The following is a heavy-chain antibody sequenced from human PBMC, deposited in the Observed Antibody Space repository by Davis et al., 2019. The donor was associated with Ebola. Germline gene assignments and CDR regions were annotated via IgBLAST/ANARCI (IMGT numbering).Heavy chain of an antibody. V-gene: IGHV3-15*01. CDR1: GFTFSNAW. CDR3: ARAYGGQFDP. CDR2: IKSKTDGGTT. J-gene: IGHJ5*02. D-gene: IGHD4-23*01. Sequence: PGGSLRLSCAASGFTFSNAWMSWVRQAPGKGLEWVGRIKSKTDGGTTDYAAPVKGRFTISRDDSKNTLYLQMNSLRAEDTAVYYCARAYGGQFDPWGQGTLVTVSS.